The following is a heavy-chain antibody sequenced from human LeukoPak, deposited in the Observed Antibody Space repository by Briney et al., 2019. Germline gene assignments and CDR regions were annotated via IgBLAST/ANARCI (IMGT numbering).Heavy chain of an antibody. CDR2: ISASDGTT. CDR3: ARCGAAVTTHFSH. V-gene: IGHV1-18*01. D-gene: IGHD4-17*01. CDR1: GYTFSDYG. Sequence: ASVKVSCKASGYTFSDYGIIWARQAPGQGLEWMGWISASDGTTNYAQKVQGRVTMTTDTYTSTAYMELRSLTSDDTAVYYCARCGAAVTTHFSHWGQGTLVTVSS. J-gene: IGHJ1*01.